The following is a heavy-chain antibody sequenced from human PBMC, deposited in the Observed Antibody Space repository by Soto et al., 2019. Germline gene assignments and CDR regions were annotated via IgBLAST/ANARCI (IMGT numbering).Heavy chain of an antibody. CDR3: ANGLVRGVITNGSY. J-gene: IGHJ4*02. D-gene: IGHD3-10*01. V-gene: IGHV1-69*02. CDR2: IIPILAIP. Sequence: QVQLVQSGAEVKKPGSSVKVSCKASGGTFSSYTFNWVRQAPGQGLEWMGRIIPILAIPNYAQKFQGRVTISADKSTSTVYMELSSLRSEDTAVYYCANGLVRGVITNGSYWGQGTLVTVSS. CDR1: GGTFSSYT.